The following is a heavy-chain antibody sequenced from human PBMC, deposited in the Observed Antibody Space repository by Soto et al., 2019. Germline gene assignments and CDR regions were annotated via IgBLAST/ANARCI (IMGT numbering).Heavy chain of an antibody. J-gene: IGHJ4*02. V-gene: IGHV3-7*01. CDR2: IKQDGSET. Sequence: EVQLVESGGGLVQPGGSLRLSCAASGFTFSSYWMSWVRQAPGKGLEWVSNIKQDGSETDYVDSVKGRFTISRDNAKNARYLQMNCLRAKATAVYYCARVCSTHGTSHPRVWGQGTLVTVSS. CDR1: GFTFSSYW. CDR3: ARVCSTHGTSHPRV. D-gene: IGHD1-1*01.